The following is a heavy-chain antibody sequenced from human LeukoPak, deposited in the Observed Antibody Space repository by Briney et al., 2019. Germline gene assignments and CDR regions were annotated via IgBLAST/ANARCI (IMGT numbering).Heavy chain of an antibody. V-gene: IGHV3-53*01. CDR2: IYSGGST. CDR1: GFTVSSNY. CDR3: AKGTEPSDYGAHFDY. J-gene: IGHJ4*02. D-gene: IGHD4-17*01. Sequence: GGSLRLSCAASGFTVSSNYMSWVRQAPWKGLEWVSVIYSGGSTYYADSVKGRFTISGDNSKNTLSLQLNSLRAEDTAVYYCAKGTEPSDYGAHFDYWGQGTLVTVSS.